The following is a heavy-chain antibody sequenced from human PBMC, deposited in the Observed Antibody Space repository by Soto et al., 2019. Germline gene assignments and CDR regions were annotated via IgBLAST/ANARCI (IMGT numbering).Heavy chain of an antibody. J-gene: IGHJ4*02. Sequence: QLHMQESGPGPVKPSETLSLTCTVSGDSISSSGYYWAWIRQPPGKGLEGIGNIDYSGSTYYNPSLKSRVAFSVDTSKNQFSLKVTSVTAADTAVYYCERHVSVSGFEYYFDQWGQGTLVTVSS. V-gene: IGHV4-39*01. CDR1: GDSISSSGYY. CDR2: IDYSGST. CDR3: ERHVSVSGFEYYFDQ. D-gene: IGHD5-12*01.